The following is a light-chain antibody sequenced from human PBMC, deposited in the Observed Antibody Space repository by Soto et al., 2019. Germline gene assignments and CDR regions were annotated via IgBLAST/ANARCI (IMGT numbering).Light chain of an antibody. J-gene: IGKJ2*01. CDR3: QQYGSSPPYT. CDR1: QSVSSSY. Sequence: EIVLTQSPGTLSLSPGERATLSCRASQSVSSSYLAWYQQKPGQAPRLLIYGASSRATRIPDRFSGSGSGTDFPLTISRLEPEDFAVYYCQQYGSSPPYTFGQGTKLEIK. CDR2: GAS. V-gene: IGKV3-20*01.